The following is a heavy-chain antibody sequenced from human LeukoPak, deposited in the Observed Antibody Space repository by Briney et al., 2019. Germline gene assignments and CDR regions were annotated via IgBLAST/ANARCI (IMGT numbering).Heavy chain of an antibody. CDR3: ARDDGYCSSTSCYGDAFDI. Sequence: GGSLRLSCAASGFTFSSYWMHWVRQAPGKGLVWVSRINTDGSSTSYADSVKGRFTISRDNAKNTLYLQMNSLRAEDTAVYYCARDDGYCSSTSCYGDAFDIWGQGTMVTVSS. CDR1: GFTFSSYW. J-gene: IGHJ3*02. V-gene: IGHV3-74*01. CDR2: INTDGSST. D-gene: IGHD2-2*03.